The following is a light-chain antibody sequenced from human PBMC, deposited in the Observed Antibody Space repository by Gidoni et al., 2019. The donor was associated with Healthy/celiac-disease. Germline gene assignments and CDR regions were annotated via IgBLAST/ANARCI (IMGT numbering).Light chain of an antibody. CDR1: KLGDKY. Sequence: SYELTQPLSVSVSPGQTASITCPGDKLGDKYACWYQQKPGQSPVLVIYQDSKRPSGIPERFSGSNSGNTATLTISGTQAMDEADYYCQAWDSSTAVFGTGTKVTVL. J-gene: IGLJ1*01. V-gene: IGLV3-1*01. CDR3: QAWDSSTAV. CDR2: QDS.